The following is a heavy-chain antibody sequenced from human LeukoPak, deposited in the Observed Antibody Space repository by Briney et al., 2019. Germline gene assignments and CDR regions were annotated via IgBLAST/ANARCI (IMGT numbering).Heavy chain of an antibody. J-gene: IGHJ4*02. CDR2: IWYDGSNK. V-gene: IGHV3-33*01. CDR1: GFTFSSYG. CDR3: ARDGGIWYFDY. Sequence: PGGSLRLSCAASGFTFSSYGMHWVRQAPGKGLEWVAVIWYDGSNKYYADSVKGRFTISRDNSKKTLYLQMNSLGAEDTDVYYCARDGGIWYFDYWGQGTLVTVSS. D-gene: IGHD3-16*01.